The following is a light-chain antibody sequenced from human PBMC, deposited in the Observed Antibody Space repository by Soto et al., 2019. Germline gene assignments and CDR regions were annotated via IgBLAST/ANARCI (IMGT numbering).Light chain of an antibody. V-gene: IGLV1-40*01. Sequence: QSVLTQPPSVSGAPGQRVTISCTGSSSNIGAGYDVHWYPQLPGTAPKLLIYGNSNRPSVVPDRFSGSKSGTSASLAITGLQAEDEADYYCQSYDSSLSGSVVFGGGTQRTVL. CDR1: SSNIGAGYD. J-gene: IGLJ2*01. CDR2: GNS. CDR3: QSYDSSLSGSVV.